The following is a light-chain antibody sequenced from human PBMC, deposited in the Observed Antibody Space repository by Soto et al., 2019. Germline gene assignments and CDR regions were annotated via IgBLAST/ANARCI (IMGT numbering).Light chain of an antibody. Sequence: QLVLTQSSSASASLGSSVKLTCTLSSGHSSYIIAWHQQQPGKAPRYLMKLEGSGSYNKGSGVPDRFSGSSSGGDRYLTISNLPFEDEADYYCETWDSNTRVFGGGSKRTVL. CDR1: SGHSSYI. CDR2: LEGSGSY. J-gene: IGLJ3*02. V-gene: IGLV4-60*02. CDR3: ETWDSNTRV.